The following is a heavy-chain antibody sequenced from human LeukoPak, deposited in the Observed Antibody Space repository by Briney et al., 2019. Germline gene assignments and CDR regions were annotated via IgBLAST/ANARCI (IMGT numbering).Heavy chain of an antibody. J-gene: IGHJ6*02. V-gene: IGHV4-61*08. D-gene: IGHD2-21*01. CDR2: IYYSGST. CDR1: GGSISSGDDY. CDR3: ARSGAGFSSLFVYYYGMDV. Sequence: PSETLSLTCTVSGGSISSGDDYWSWIRQPPGKGLEWIGYIYYSGSTNYNPSLKSRVTISVDTSKNQFSLKLSSVTAADTAVYYCARSGAGFSSLFVYYYGMDVWGQGTTVTVSS.